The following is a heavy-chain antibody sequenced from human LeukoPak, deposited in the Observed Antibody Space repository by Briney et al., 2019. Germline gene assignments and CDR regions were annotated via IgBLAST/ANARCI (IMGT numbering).Heavy chain of an antibody. V-gene: IGHV5-51*01. CDR1: GYIINSYW. CDR3: ARNPVRAGVDKMAFDI. D-gene: IGHD3-10*01. CDR2: IYPSDSDT. J-gene: IGHJ3*02. Sequence: GESLEISFKASGYIINSYWIGWVRQVPGKGLEWMGIIYPSDSDTRYSPSFQGQVTISADKSISTAYLQWSSLKASDTAMYYCARNPVRAGVDKMAFDICGQGPMVTVSS.